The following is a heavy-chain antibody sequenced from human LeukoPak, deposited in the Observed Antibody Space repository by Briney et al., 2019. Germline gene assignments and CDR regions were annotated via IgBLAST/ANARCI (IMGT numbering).Heavy chain of an antibody. CDR3: ARDPQQMLVVPGVSFDY. Sequence: GASVKVSCKASGYTFTSYGISWVRQAPGQGLEWMGWISADNGNTNYAQNLQGRVTMTTDTSTSTAYMELRSLRSDDTAVYYCARDPQQMLVVPGVSFDYWGQGTLVTVSS. J-gene: IGHJ4*02. V-gene: IGHV1-18*04. CDR2: ISADNGNT. D-gene: IGHD2-2*01. CDR1: GYTFTSYG.